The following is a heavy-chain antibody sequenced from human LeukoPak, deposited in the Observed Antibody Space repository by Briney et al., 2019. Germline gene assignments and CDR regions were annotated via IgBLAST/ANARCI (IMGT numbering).Heavy chain of an antibody. Sequence: GASVKVSCKASGYTFTEYYLHWVRLAPGQGLEWMGWINPKKGDTDYAQKFQGRVTMTRDTSISTAYMELSRLRSDDTAVYYCTRGGSRYYDSSAYYPLDYWGQGALVTVSS. J-gene: IGHJ4*02. CDR2: INPKKGDT. CDR3: TRGGSRYYDSSAYYPLDY. V-gene: IGHV1-2*02. CDR1: GYTFTEYY. D-gene: IGHD3-22*01.